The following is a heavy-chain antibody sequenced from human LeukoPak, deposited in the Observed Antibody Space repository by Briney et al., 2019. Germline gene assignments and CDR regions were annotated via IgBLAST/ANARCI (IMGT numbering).Heavy chain of an antibody. CDR3: ARQPEYSSGWYPLDY. J-gene: IGHJ4*02. D-gene: IGHD6-19*01. Sequence: ASVKVSCKVSGYTFIDYYLHWVRQAPGQGLECMGWINPNSGATQYTEKFQGRVTMTRDTSISTAYMELSRLTSDDTAMYYCARQPEYSSGWYPLDYWGQGTLVTVSS. V-gene: IGHV1-2*02. CDR1: GYTFIDYY. CDR2: INPNSGAT.